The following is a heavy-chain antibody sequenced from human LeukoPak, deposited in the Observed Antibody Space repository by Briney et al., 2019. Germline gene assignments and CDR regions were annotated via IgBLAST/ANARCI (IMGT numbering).Heavy chain of an antibody. V-gene: IGHV1-46*01. D-gene: IGHD3-9*01. CDR1: GYTFTSYY. CDR2: INPSGGST. Sequence: ASVKVSCKASGYTFTSYYMHWVRQAPGQGLEWMGIINPSGGSTSYAQKLQGRVTMTTDTSTSTAYMELRSLRSDDTAVYYCARGPNVLRYFDWLLYPFYFDYWGQGTLVTVSS. J-gene: IGHJ4*02. CDR3: ARGPNVLRYFDWLLYPFYFDY.